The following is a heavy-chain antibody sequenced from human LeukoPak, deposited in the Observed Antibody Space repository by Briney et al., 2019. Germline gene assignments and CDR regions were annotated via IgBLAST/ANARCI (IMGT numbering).Heavy chain of an antibody. CDR2: IYYSGST. CDR3: AREPTKPSAFDI. J-gene: IGHJ3*02. CDR1: GGSISSYY. D-gene: IGHD2-8*01. Sequence: SETLSLTCTVSGGSISSYYWSWIRQPPGKGLEWIGYIYYSGSTNYNPSLKSRVTISVDTSKNQFSLKLSSVTAADTAVYYCAREPTKPSAFDIWGQGTMVTVSS. V-gene: IGHV4-59*01.